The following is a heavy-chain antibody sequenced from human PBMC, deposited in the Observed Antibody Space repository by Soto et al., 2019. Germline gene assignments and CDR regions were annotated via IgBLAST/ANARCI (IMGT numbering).Heavy chain of an antibody. CDR3: AHIVVAGLGYYFDY. V-gene: IGHV2-5*02. D-gene: IGHD6-19*01. CDR1: GFSLSSTRMA. J-gene: IGHJ4*02. Sequence: QITLKESGPPLVKPTQTLTLTCTFSGFSLSSTRMAVGWIRQPPGKALEWLALIYWDDDKRYSPFLKSRLTITTDPSKNQGVLTMSNMSPVDTARYYCAHIVVAGLGYYFDYWGQGTLVTVSS. CDR2: IYWDDDK.